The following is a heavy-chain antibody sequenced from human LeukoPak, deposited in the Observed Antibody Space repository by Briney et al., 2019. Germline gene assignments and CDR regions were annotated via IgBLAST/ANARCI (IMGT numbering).Heavy chain of an antibody. CDR3: ARQDKYCSGGSCYSEAFDY. V-gene: IGHV5-51*01. CDR1: GYSFTTYW. CDR2: TYPGDSDT. Sequence: GESLKISCKGSGYSFTTYWIGWVRQMPGKGLEWMGITYPGDSDTRYSPSFQGQVTISVDKSISTAYLQWSSLKASDTAMYYCARQDKYCSGGSCYSEAFDYWGQGTLVTVSS. J-gene: IGHJ4*02. D-gene: IGHD2-15*01.